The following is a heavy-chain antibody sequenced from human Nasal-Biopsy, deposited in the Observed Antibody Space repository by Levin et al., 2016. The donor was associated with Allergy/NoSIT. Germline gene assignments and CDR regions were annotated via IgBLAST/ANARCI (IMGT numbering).Heavy chain of an antibody. CDR2: FDCCDGTT. V-gene: IGHV3-23*01. Sequence: GEFLKISCAASGFTLSNCAMGWVRQGPGKGLEWVSSFDCCDGTTHYADSVRGRFTISRDNSKSTLYLQMNTLRAEDTAVYYCAKPYSCASGSSYQTFDYWGQGTLVTVSS. J-gene: IGHJ4*02. CDR3: AKPYSCASGSSYQTFDY. CDR1: GFTLSNCA. D-gene: IGHD3-10*01.